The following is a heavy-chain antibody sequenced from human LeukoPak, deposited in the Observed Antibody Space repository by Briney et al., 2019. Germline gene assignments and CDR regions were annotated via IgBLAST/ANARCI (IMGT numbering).Heavy chain of an antibody. Sequence: SETLSLTCTVSGGSIGSYYWSWIRQPPGKGLEWSGYIYYSGSTNYNSSLKSRVTISVDTSKNQLSLKLSSVTAADTAVYYCARQQGPFFFDYWGQGTLVTVSS. D-gene: IGHD3-3*01. V-gene: IGHV4-59*08. CDR3: ARQQGPFFFDY. CDR1: GGSIGSYY. J-gene: IGHJ4*02. CDR2: IYYSGST.